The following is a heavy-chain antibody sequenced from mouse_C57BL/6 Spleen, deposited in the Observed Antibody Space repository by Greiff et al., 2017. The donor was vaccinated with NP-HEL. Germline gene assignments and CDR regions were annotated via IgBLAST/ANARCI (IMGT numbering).Heavy chain of an antibody. V-gene: IGHV1-82*01. CDR3: ARSEDSNHPWFAY. CDR2: IYPGDGDT. CDR1: GYAFSSSW. Sequence: QVQLKESGPELVKPGASVKISCKASGYAFSSSWMNWVKQRPGKGLEWIGRIYPGDGDTNYNGKFKGKATLTADKSSSTAYMQLSSLTSEDSAVYFCARSEDSNHPWFAYWGQGTLVTVSA. J-gene: IGHJ3*01. D-gene: IGHD2-5*01.